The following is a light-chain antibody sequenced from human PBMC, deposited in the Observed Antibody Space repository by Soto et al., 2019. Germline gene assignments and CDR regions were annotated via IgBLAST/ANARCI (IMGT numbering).Light chain of an antibody. Sequence: EVVMTQSPCTLSVSTGERATLSCRASQSVSGALAWYQHKPGQAPRLLIYAASTRATGIPPRFSGSGSGTDFNLTIGSLQSEDVAIYYGHQYNKWTYTFGPGTKVDI. J-gene: IGKJ3*01. V-gene: IGKV3-15*01. CDR1: QSVSGA. CDR2: AAS. CDR3: HQYNKWTYT.